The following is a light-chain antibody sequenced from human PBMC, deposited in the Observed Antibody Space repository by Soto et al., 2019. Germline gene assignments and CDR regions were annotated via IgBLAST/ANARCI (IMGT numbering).Light chain of an antibody. CDR3: QQYGSSSWT. CDR1: QSVSSSY. V-gene: IGKV3-20*01. J-gene: IGKJ1*01. CDR2: GAS. Sequence: IVLTQSPGTLSLSPGERATLSCRASQSVSSSYLAWYQQKPGQAPRLLIYGASSRATGIPDRFSGSGSETAFTLTISRLEPEDFAVYYCQQYGSSSWTSGQGTKVEIK.